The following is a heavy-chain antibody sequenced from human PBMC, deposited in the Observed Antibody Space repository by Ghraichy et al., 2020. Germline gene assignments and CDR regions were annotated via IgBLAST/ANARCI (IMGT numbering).Heavy chain of an antibody. CDR2: INHSGST. CDR3: ARGKSWAVAGRGMNWFDP. J-gene: IGHJ5*02. CDR1: GGSFSGYY. Sequence: SETLSLTCAVYGGSFSGYYWSWIRQPPGKGLEWIGEINHSGSTNYNPSLKSRVTISVDTSKNQFSLKLSSVTAADTAVYYCARGKSWAVAGRGMNWFDPWGQGTLVTVSS. V-gene: IGHV4-34*01. D-gene: IGHD6-19*01.